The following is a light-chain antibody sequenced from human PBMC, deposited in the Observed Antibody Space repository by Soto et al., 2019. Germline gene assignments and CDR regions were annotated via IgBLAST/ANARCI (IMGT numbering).Light chain of an antibody. CDR2: RNN. V-gene: IGLV1-47*01. Sequence: QSVMTQPHSASGTHGQGVTISCSGSSSNIRSNYVYWYHQLPGTAPKLLVYRNNQRPPGVRARFSGSKSGTSAALAISELGFEDEADYCFAVWDDSVSGPGFGRGTKQTVL. CDR3: AVWDDSVSGPG. J-gene: IGLJ2*01. CDR1: SSNIRSNY.